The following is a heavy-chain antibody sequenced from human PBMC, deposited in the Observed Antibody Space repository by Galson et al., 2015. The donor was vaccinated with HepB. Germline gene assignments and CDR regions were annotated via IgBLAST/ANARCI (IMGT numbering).Heavy chain of an antibody. D-gene: IGHD3-10*01. Sequence: SLRLSCAASGFTFSSYAMSWVRQAPGKGLEWVSAISGSGGSTYYADSVKGRFTIFRDNSKNTLYLQMNSLRAEDTAVYYCAKDFSGGSGIWMYGMDVWGQGTTVTVSS. CDR3: AKDFSGGSGIWMYGMDV. V-gene: IGHV3-23*01. CDR1: GFTFSSYA. CDR2: ISGSGGST. J-gene: IGHJ6*02.